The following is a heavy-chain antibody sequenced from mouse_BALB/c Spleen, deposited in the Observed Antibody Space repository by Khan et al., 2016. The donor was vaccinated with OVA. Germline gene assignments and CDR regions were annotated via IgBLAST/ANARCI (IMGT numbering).Heavy chain of an antibody. Sequence: VQLKESGPGLVKPSQSLSLTCTVTGYSITSDYAWNWIRQFPGNKLEWMGYISYSGSTSYNPSLKSRISLTRDTSKNQFFLQLNSVTTEDTATYYCARSIMANWGQGTTLTVSS. V-gene: IGHV3-2*02. CDR3: ARSIMAN. CDR1: GYSITSDYA. J-gene: IGHJ2*01. CDR2: ISYSGST.